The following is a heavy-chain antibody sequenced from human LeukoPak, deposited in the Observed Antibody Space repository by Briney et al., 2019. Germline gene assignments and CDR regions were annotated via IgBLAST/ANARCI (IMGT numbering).Heavy chain of an antibody. V-gene: IGHV4-31*03. D-gene: IGHD3-22*01. CDR2: IFYNGNT. CDR3: VRNFDSYNAFDI. J-gene: IGHJ3*02. CDR1: GGSISIGGYY. Sequence: SETLSLTCTVSGGSISIGGYYWSWIRPRPGKGLEWIGYIFYNGNTYYNPSLKSRLTISGDTSENQFSLKLSSVTAADTAVYYCVRNFDSYNAFDIWGQGTMVTVSS.